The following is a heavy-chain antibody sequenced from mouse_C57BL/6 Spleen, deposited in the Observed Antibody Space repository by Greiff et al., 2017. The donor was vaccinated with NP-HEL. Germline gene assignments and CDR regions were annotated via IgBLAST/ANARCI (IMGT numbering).Heavy chain of an antibody. V-gene: IGHV1-18*01. CDR3: ARGSRYWYCDV. CDR1: GYTFTDYN. CDR2: INPNHGGS. J-gene: IGHJ1*03. D-gene: IGHD3-3*01. Sequence: EVQLQQSGPELVKPGASVKIPCKASGYTFTDYNMDWVKQSHGKSLEWIGDINPNHGGSIYNQKFKGKATLTVDKSSSTAYMEHRSLTSEDTAVFYCARGSRYWYCDVWGTGTTVTVSS.